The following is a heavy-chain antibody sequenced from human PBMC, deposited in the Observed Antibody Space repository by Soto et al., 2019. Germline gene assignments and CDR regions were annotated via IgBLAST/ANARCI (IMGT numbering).Heavy chain of an antibody. CDR1: GFTFSSYW. Sequence: EVQLVESGGDLVQPGGSLRLSCTASGFTFSSYWMAWVRQAPGKGLEWVASINQDGSEIYHVDSVRGRFTFSRDNAKNSLYLQMNSLRAEDTAVYYCAKMEGMDPWAYSFDYWGQGTLVTVSS. V-gene: IGHV3-7*05. J-gene: IGHJ4*02. CDR2: INQDGSEI. CDR3: AKMEGMDPWAYSFDY. D-gene: IGHD2-2*03.